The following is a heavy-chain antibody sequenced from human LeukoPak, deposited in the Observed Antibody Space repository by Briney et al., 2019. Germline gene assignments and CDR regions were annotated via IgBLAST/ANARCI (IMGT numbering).Heavy chain of an antibody. Sequence: PSETLSLTCTVSGGSISSGSYYWSWIRQPPGKGLEWIGEINQSGSTNYNPSLKSRVTISVDTSKNQFSLKLSSVTAADTAVYYCARSAAGPYYYDSSGAPPRGTFDIWGQGTMVTVSS. CDR2: INQSGST. D-gene: IGHD3-22*01. J-gene: IGHJ3*02. V-gene: IGHV4-39*07. CDR3: ARSAAGPYYYDSSGAPPRGTFDI. CDR1: GGSISSGSYY.